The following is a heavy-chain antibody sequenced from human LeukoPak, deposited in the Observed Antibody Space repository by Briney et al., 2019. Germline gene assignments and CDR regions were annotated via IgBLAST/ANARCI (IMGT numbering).Heavy chain of an antibody. J-gene: IGHJ6*03. CDR3: ARAGEGNYSPFYYYYYMDV. CDR2: IYTSGST. Sequence: SETLSLTCTVSGGSISSYYWSWIRQPAGKGLEWIGRIYTSGSTNYNPSLKSRVTMSVDTSKNQFSLKLSSVTAADTAVYYCARAGEGNYSPFYYYYYMDVWGKGTTVTVSS. D-gene: IGHD3-16*01. V-gene: IGHV4-4*07. CDR1: GGSISSYY.